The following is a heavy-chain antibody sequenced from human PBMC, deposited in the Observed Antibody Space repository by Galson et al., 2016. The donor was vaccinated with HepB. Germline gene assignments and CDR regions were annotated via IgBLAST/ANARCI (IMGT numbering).Heavy chain of an antibody. J-gene: IGHJ3*02. CDR1: GFPFSSYG. CDR3: ARDRRSGSYGDDFHI. D-gene: IGHD1-26*01. CDR2: IWYDGSRK. Sequence: SLRLSCAASGFPFSSYGIHWVRQAPGKGLEWVAVIWYDGSRKYYVDSVRGRFTISRDSFKNMVYLQMNSLRAEDTAVYYCARDRRSGSYGDDFHIWGQGTMVTVSS. V-gene: IGHV3-33*01.